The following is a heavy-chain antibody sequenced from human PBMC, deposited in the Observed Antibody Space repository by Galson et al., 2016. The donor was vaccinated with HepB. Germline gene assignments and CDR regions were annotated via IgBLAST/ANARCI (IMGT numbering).Heavy chain of an antibody. J-gene: IGHJ5*02. D-gene: IGHD3-10*01. Sequence: SETLSLTCAVSGGSISTANWWSWVRQPPGKGLEWIGEIYHSGSTNYNPSLKSRVTISVDKSKNQFSLKLTSVTAADTAVYYCARGATMVRGVMIAWGQGTLVTVSS. V-gene: IGHV4-4*02. CDR3: ARGATMVRGVMIA. CDR1: GGSISTANW. CDR2: IYHSGST.